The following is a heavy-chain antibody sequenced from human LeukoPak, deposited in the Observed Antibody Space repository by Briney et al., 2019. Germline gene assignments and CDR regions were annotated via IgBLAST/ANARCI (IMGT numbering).Heavy chain of an antibody. J-gene: IGHJ3*01. CDR3: ARGLASAFDV. CDR1: GDSVSSTSVA. V-gene: IGHV6-1*01. Sequence: SQTLSLTCAISGDSVSSTSVAWQSARQSPSRGLGWLRRTYYRSKWYNDYARSVRSRMTITTDTSKNHFSLQLNSVTPEDTAVYYCARGLASAFDVWGQGTLVTVSP. CDR2: TYYRSKWYN.